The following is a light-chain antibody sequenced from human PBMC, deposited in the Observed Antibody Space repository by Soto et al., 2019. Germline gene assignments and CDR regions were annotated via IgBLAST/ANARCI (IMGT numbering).Light chain of an antibody. Sequence: DIQMTQSPSTLSASIGDRVTITCRASQNIYKWLAWYQQKPQKAPKPLIFEAAALETGVSPRFSGSGSGTEFTLTISSLQPDDFATYYCQQYERYPLTFGGGTKVE. J-gene: IGKJ4*01. CDR2: EAA. CDR1: QNIYKW. V-gene: IGKV1-5*01. CDR3: QQYERYPLT.